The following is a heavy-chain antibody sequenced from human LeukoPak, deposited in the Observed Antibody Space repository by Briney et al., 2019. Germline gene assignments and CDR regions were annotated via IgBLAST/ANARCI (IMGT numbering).Heavy chain of an antibody. CDR1: GFVFSNYW. CDR2: IKPDGTEK. J-gene: IGHJ4*02. V-gene: IGHV3-7*01. Sequence: GGSLRLSCAASGFVFSNYWMSWVRQAPGKGLEWVANIKPDGTEKYCVDSLKGRFAISRDNAKNSLYLQMNSLRVEDTAVYYCARGGNSSWDYWGQGALVTVSS. CDR3: ARGGNSSWDY. D-gene: IGHD6-6*01.